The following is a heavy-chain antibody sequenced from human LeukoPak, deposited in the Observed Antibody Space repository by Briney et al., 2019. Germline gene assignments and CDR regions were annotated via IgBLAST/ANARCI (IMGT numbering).Heavy chain of an antibody. CDR1: GFTFSSYG. Sequence: GRPLRLSCAASGFTFSSYGMHWVRQAPGKGLEWVAVISYDGSNKYYADSVKGRFTISRDNSKNTLYLQMNSLRAEDTAVYYCAQGHFDYWGQGTLVTVSS. CDR3: AQGHFDY. V-gene: IGHV3-30*18. CDR2: ISYDGSNK. J-gene: IGHJ4*02.